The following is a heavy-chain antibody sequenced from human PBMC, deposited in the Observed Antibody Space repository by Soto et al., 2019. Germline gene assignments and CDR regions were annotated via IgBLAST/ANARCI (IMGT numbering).Heavy chain of an antibody. CDR1: GGSISSYY. J-gene: IGHJ6*02. CDR3: AASEGGYSSVYYYGMDV. Sequence: QVQLQESGPGLVKPSETLSLTCTVSGGSISSYYWSWIRQPPGKGLEWIGYIYYSGSTNYNPSLKSRVTISVDTSKNQFSRKLSSVTAADTAVYHCAASEGGYSSVYYYGMDVWGQGTTVTVSS. D-gene: IGHD4-4*01. CDR2: IYYSGST. V-gene: IGHV4-59*01.